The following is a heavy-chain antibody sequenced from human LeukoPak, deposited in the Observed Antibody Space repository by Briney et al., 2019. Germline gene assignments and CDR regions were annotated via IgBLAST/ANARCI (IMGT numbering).Heavy chain of an antibody. CDR1: GFTFSSYG. D-gene: IGHD2-2*01. CDR2: IWYDGSNK. CDR3: ARDLRSSTSPRGPCDY. V-gene: IGHV3-33*01. J-gene: IGHJ4*02. Sequence: GGSLRLSCAASGFTFSSYGMHWVRQAPGKGLEWVAVIWYDGSNKYYADSVKGRFTISRDNSKNTLYLQMNSLRAEDTAVYYCARDLRSSTSPRGPCDYWGQGTLVTVSS.